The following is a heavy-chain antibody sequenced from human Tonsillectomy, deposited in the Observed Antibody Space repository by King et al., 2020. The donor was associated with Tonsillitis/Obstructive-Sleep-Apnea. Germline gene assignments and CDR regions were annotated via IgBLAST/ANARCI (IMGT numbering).Heavy chain of an antibody. CDR3: ARDTPNSYGPDY. CDR1: GFTFSDYY. J-gene: IGHJ4*02. CDR2: ISSSSSST. V-gene: IGHV3-11*06. Sequence: VQLVESGGGLVKPGGSLRLSCAASGFTFSDYYMSWIRQAPGKGLEWVSYISSSSSSTNYADSVKGRFTISRDNAKNSLYLQMNSLRVEDTAVYYCARDTPNSYGPDYWGQGTLVTVSS. D-gene: IGHD5-18*01.